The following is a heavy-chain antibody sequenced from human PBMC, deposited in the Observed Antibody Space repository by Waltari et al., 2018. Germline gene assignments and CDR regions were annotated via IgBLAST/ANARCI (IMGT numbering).Heavy chain of an antibody. CDR3: ARDYRARRPLWFGEKDYYMDV. V-gene: IGHV3-48*03. CDR2: ISSSGSTI. D-gene: IGHD3-10*01. Sequence: EVQLVESGGGLVQPGGSLRLSCAASGFTFSSYEMNWVRQAPGKGLEWVSYISSSGSTIYYADAVKGRFTISRDNAKNSLYLQMNSLRAEDTAVYYCARDYRARRPLWFGEKDYYMDVWGKGTTVTVSS. J-gene: IGHJ6*03. CDR1: GFTFSSYE.